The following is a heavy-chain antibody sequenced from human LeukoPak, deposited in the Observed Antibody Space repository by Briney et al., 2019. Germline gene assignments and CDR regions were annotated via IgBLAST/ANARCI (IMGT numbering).Heavy chain of an antibody. CDR2: ISSSSDYT. CDR3: ARGRGSGWYVDY. CDR1: GFTFSDYY. Sequence: GGSLRLSCAASGFTFSDYYMTWIRQAPGKGLEWVSYISSSSDYTNYADSVKGRFTISRDNAKNSLYLQLNSLRAEDTALYYCARGRGSGWYVDYWGQGTLVTVSS. J-gene: IGHJ4*02. V-gene: IGHV3-11*05. D-gene: IGHD6-19*01.